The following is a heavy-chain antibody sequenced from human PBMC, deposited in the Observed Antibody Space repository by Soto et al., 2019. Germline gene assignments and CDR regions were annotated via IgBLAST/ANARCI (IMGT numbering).Heavy chain of an antibody. J-gene: IGHJ4*02. Sequence: EVQLVESGGGLVKPGESLRLSCAASGFTFSTYSMNWVRQAPGKGLEWVSSISSSSSDIYYADSLKGRFTISRANAKNSLYLQMRSLRDEDTAVYYCARDRTAFTNICCYRPMGYWSQGTLVTVS. CDR3: ARDRTAFTNICCYRPMGY. CDR1: GFTFSTYS. V-gene: IGHV3-21*01. CDR2: ISSSSSDI. D-gene: IGHD2-2*02.